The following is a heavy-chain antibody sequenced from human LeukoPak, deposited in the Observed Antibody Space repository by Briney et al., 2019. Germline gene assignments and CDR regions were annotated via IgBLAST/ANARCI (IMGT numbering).Heavy chain of an antibody. Sequence: GDSLQISCQGSGYRFAQYWIAWVRQMPGKGLEWMGIIYPGDSDTRYSPSFQGQVTISADKSISTAYLQWSSLKASDTAMYYCARSTPYYDFWSGYYPGFDPWGQGTLVTVSS. CDR2: IYPGDSDT. J-gene: IGHJ5*02. CDR1: GYRFAQYW. CDR3: ARSTPYYDFWSGYYPGFDP. V-gene: IGHV5-51*01. D-gene: IGHD3-3*01.